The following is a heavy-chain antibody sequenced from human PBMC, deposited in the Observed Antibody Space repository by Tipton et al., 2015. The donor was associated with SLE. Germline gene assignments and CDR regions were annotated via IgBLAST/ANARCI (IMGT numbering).Heavy chain of an antibody. J-gene: IGHJ6*02. CDR1: GGSISSGGYS. D-gene: IGHD3-16*01. Sequence: TLSLTCAVSGGSISSGGYSWSWIRQPPGKGLEWIGYIYHSGSTYYNPSLKSRVTISVDRSKNQFSLKLSSVTAADTAVYYCAIYGYYYYYGMDVWGQGTTVTVSS. CDR2: IYHSGST. V-gene: IGHV4-30-2*01. CDR3: AIYGYYYYYGMDV.